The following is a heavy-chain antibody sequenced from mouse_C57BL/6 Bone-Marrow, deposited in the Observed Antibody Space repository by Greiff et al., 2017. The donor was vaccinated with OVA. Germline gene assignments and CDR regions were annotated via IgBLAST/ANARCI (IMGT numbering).Heavy chain of an antibody. CDR3: ARRFYYYGSSPPDY. J-gene: IGHJ2*01. D-gene: IGHD1-1*01. Sequence: QVQLKQPGAELVKPGASVKMSCKASGYTFTSYWITWVKQRPGQGLEWIGDIYPGSGSTNYNEKFKSKATLTVDTSSSTAYMQLSSLTSEDSAVYYCARRFYYYGSSPPDYWGQGTTLTVSS. V-gene: IGHV1-55*01. CDR1: GYTFTSYW. CDR2: IYPGSGST.